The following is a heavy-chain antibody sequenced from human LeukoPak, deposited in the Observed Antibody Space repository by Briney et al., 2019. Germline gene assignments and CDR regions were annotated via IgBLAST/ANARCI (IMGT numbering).Heavy chain of an antibody. J-gene: IGHJ3*02. D-gene: IGHD1-26*01. CDR1: GGSVSSYY. CDR2: INHSGST. V-gene: IGHV4-34*01. Sequence: SETLSLTCTVSGGSVSSYYWSWIRQPPGKGLEWIGEINHSGSTNYNPSLKSRVTISVDTSKNQFSLKLSSATAADTAVYYCASGSYDPYDAFDIWGQGTMVTVSS. CDR3: ASGSYDPYDAFDI.